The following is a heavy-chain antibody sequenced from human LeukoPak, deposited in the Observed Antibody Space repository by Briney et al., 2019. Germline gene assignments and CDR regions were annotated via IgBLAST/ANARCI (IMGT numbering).Heavy chain of an antibody. Sequence: GGSLRLSCAASGFTFSSYAMSWVRQAPGKGLEWVSAISGSGGSTYYADSVKGRFTISRDNSKNTLYLRMNSLRAEDTAVYYCAKAGWRGGYDLSVHWGQGTLVTVSS. J-gene: IGHJ4*02. CDR2: ISGSGGST. CDR3: AKAGWRGGYDLSVH. V-gene: IGHV3-23*01. D-gene: IGHD5-12*01. CDR1: GFTFSSYA.